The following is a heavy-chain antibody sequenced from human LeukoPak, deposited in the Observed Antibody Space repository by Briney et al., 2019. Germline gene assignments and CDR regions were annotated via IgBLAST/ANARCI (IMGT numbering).Heavy chain of an antibody. D-gene: IGHD2-2*01. CDR3: ARARWAAARWYYFDY. Sequence: ASVKVSCKASGYTFTGYYMHLVRQAPGQGLEGMGWIIPNSGSTNYAQKFQGRVTMTRDTSITTAYMELSRLRSDDTAVYYCARARWAAARWYYFDYWGQGTLVTVSS. V-gene: IGHV1-2*02. CDR1: GYTFTGYY. CDR2: IIPNSGST. J-gene: IGHJ4*02.